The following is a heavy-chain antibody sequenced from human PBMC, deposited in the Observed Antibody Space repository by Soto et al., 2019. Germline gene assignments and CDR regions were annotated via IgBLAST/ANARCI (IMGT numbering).Heavy chain of an antibody. V-gene: IGHV1-18*04. CDR3: ARDNNWNDLYYYYGMDV. CDR2: ISAYNGNT. CDR1: GYTFTSYG. Sequence: EASVKVSCKASGYTFTSYGISWVRQAPGQGLEWMGWISAYNGNTNYAQKLQGRVTMTTDTSTSTAYMELRSLRSDDTAVYYCARDNNWNDLYYYYGMDVWGQGTTVTVSS. D-gene: IGHD1-20*01. J-gene: IGHJ6*02.